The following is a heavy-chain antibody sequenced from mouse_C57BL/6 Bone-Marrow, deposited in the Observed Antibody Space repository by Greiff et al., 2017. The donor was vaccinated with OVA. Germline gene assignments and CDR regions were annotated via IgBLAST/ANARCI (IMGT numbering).Heavy chain of an antibody. Sequence: VQLQQSGAELVKPGASVKMSCKASGYTFTSYWITWVKQRPGQGLEWIGDIYPGSGSTNYNEKFKSKATLTVDTSSSTAYMQISSLTSEDSAVYYCARCTTVVAPGYFDVWGTGTTVTVSS. CDR2: IYPGSGST. CDR1: GYTFTSYW. J-gene: IGHJ1*03. V-gene: IGHV1-55*01. CDR3: ARCTTVVAPGYFDV. D-gene: IGHD1-1*01.